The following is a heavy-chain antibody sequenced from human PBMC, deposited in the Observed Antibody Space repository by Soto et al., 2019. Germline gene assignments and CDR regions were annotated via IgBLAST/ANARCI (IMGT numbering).Heavy chain of an antibody. J-gene: IGHJ6*02. CDR2: ITPSGVTT. CDR1: GFTFTTYY. V-gene: IGHV1-46*01. D-gene: IGHD5-18*01. CDR3: ASAKETAARDGMDV. Sequence: ASVKVSCKASGFTFTTYYMHWVRQAPGQGLEWMGLITPSGVTTSNAQKFQGRVTMTRDTSTSTVCMELSSLRSADTAIYYCASAKETAARDGMDVWGQGTTVTVSS.